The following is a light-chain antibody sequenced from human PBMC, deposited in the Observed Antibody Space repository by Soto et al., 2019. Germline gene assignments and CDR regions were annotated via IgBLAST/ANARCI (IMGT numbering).Light chain of an antibody. CDR2: DVN. CDR3: SSYTGAGTPM. CDR1: TSDIGGYNY. V-gene: IGLV2-14*03. Sequence: QSVLTQPASVSGSPGQSIAISCTGTTSDIGGYNYVSWYQQYPDKAPKLVIYDVNNRPSGVSDRFSGSKSGNTASLTISGLQAEDEADYYCSSYTGAGTPMFGGGTQLTVL. J-gene: IGLJ3*02.